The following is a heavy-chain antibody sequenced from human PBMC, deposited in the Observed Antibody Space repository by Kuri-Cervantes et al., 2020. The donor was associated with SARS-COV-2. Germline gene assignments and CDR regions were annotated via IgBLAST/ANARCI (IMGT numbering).Heavy chain of an antibody. Sequence: GGSLRLSCAASGFTFSNAWMSWVRQAPGKGLEWVGRIKSKTDGGTTDYAAPVKGRFTISRDDSKNTLYLQMNSLRAEDTAVYYCARENYGSGSNFDYWGQGTLVTVSS. V-gene: IGHV3-15*01. J-gene: IGHJ4*02. D-gene: IGHD3-10*01. CDR1: GFTFSNAW. CDR3: ARENYGSGSNFDY. CDR2: IKSKTDGGTT.